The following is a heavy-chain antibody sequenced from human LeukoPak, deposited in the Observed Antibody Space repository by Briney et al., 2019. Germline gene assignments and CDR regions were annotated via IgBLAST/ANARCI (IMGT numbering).Heavy chain of an antibody. CDR2: IYSGGST. Sequence: PGGSLRLSCAASGFTVSSNYMTWVRQAPGKGLEWVSLIYSGGSTSYADSVKARFTISRDNSKNTLYLQVNSLRAEDTAVYHCARGYSSGWNLDYWGQGTLVTVSS. V-gene: IGHV3-66*01. CDR3: ARGYSSGWNLDY. D-gene: IGHD6-19*01. CDR1: GFTVSSNY. J-gene: IGHJ4*02.